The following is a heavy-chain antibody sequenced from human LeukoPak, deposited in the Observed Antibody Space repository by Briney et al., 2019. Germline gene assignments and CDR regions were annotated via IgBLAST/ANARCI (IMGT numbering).Heavy chain of an antibody. Sequence: PGGSLRLSCAASGFTVCSNTMSWVRQAPGKGLESVSIIYSGGSTSYADSVKGRFTISRDNSKNTLYLQMNSLRTEDTAVYYCARGGSYFDISGYYFYWGQGTLVTVSS. D-gene: IGHD3-22*01. CDR3: ARGGSYFDISGYYFY. CDR1: GFTVCSNT. J-gene: IGHJ4*02. CDR2: IYSGGST. V-gene: IGHV3-66*01.